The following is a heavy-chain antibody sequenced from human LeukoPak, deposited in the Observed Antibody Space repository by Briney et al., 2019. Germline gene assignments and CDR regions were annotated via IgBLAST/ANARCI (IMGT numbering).Heavy chain of an antibody. D-gene: IGHD3-10*01. V-gene: IGHV4-34*01. CDR1: GGSFSGYY. J-gene: IGHJ6*03. Sequence: SETLSLTCAVYGGSFSGYYWSWIRQPPGKGLEWIGEINHSGSTNYNPSLKRRVTISVDTSKNQFSLKLSSVTAADTAVYYCARGHVTMVRGVIAYYYYDDMDVWGKGTTVTVSS. CDR3: ARGHVTMVRGVIAYYYYDDMDV. CDR2: INHSGST.